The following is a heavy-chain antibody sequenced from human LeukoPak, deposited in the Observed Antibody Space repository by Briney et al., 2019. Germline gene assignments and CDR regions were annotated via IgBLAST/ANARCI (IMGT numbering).Heavy chain of an antibody. CDR1: GGSISSYY. CDR3: ARAVIAVDNWFDP. D-gene: IGHD6-19*01. V-gene: IGHV4-59*08. Sequence: SETLSLTCTGSGGSISSYYWSWIRQPPGKGLEWIGYIYSSGSTNYNPSLKSRVTISVDTSKNQFSLKLSSVTAADTAVYYCARAVIAVDNWFDPWGQGTLVTVSS. CDR2: IYSSGST. J-gene: IGHJ5*02.